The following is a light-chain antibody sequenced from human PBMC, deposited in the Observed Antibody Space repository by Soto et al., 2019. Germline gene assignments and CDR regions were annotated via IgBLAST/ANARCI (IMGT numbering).Light chain of an antibody. CDR1: QSVSSY. J-gene: IGKJ4*01. CDR3: QHRSNWLLT. CDR2: DAS. V-gene: IGKV3-11*01. Sequence: EIVLTQSPATLSLSPGERATLSFRSSQSVSSYLAWYQQKPGQAPRLLIYDASNRSTDIPARFSVSGPGTDFTLPISSLEPEACAVYYCQHRSNWLLTVGGGTKVEIK.